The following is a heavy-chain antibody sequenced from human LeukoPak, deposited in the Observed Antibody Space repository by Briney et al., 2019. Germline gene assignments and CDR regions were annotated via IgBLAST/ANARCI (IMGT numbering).Heavy chain of an antibody. CDR2: ISSSSSTI. CDR1: GFTFSSYS. CDR3: ARGPLDGDWHY. J-gene: IGHJ4*02. V-gene: IGHV3-48*01. D-gene: IGHD4-17*01. Sequence: GGSLRLSCAASGFTFSSYSMNWVRQAPGKGLEWVSYISSSSSTIYYADSVKGRFTISRDNAKNSLYLQMNSLRAEDTAVYYCARGPLDGDWHYWGQGTLVTVSS.